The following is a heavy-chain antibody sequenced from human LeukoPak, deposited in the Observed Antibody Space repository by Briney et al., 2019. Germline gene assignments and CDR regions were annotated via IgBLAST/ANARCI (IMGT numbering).Heavy chain of an antibody. D-gene: IGHD3-16*01. V-gene: IGHV1-24*01. J-gene: IGHJ4*02. CDR2: FDPEDGET. CDR3: ATGGDYVSYFDY. CDR1: GYTLTELS. Sequence: SVNVSRKLSGYTLTELSMHWVRQAPGKGREWMGGFDPEDGETIYAQKFQGRVTMTEDTSTDTAYMELSSLRSEDTAVYYCATGGDYVSYFDYWGQGTLVTVSS.